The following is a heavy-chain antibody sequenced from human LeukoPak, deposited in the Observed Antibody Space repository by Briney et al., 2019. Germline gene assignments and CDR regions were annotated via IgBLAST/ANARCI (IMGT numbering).Heavy chain of an antibody. V-gene: IGHV1-69*01. CDR2: IIPIFGTA. Sequence: SVKVSCKASGGTFSSYAISWVRQAPGQGLEWMGGIIPIFGTANYAQKFQGRVTITADESTSTAYMELSSLRSEDTAVYYCARSKLVDTAMVVENIFGYWGQGTLVTVSS. D-gene: IGHD5-18*01. CDR3: ARSKLVDTAMVVENIFGY. J-gene: IGHJ4*02. CDR1: GGTFSSYA.